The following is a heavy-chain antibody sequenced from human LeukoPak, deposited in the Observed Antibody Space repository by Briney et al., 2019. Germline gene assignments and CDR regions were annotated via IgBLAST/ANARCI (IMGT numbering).Heavy chain of an antibody. J-gene: IGHJ5*02. Sequence: SETLSLTCAVYGGSFSGYYWSWIRQPPGKGLEWIGEINHSGSTNYNPSLKSRVTISVDTSKNQFSLKLSSVTAADTAVYYCARRGLRFLEWSTNWFDPWGQGTLVTVSS. CDR2: INHSGST. D-gene: IGHD3-3*01. V-gene: IGHV4-34*01. CDR3: ARRGLRFLEWSTNWFDP. CDR1: GGSFSGYY.